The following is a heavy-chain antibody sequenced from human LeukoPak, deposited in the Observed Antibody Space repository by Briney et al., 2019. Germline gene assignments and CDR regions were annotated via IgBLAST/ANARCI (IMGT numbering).Heavy chain of an antibody. CDR2: IYPGDYDT. D-gene: IGHD2-2*02. Sequence: GASLKISCEASGFHFNNYWVGWVRQMPGKGLEWMGIIYPGDYDTRYSPSFQGHVTISVDKSISTAYLQWRSLGASDTAMYFCAGHSFDTVDAFDVWGQGRIVTVSA. V-gene: IGHV5-51*01. J-gene: IGHJ3*01. CDR3: AGHSFDTVDAFDV. CDR1: GFHFNNYW.